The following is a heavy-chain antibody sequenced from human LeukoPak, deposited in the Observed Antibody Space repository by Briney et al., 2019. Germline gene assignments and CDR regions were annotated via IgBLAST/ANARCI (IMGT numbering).Heavy chain of an antibody. Sequence: GGSLRLSCVASGFTFSNSAMSWVHQAPGKGLEWVSAISNSGDRTYYADSVKGRFTISRDNSKNTLYLQMNSLRAEDTAVYSCVKEGGAAAGWAENWGQGTLVTVSS. D-gene: IGHD6-13*01. CDR2: ISNSGDRT. CDR1: GFTFSNSA. J-gene: IGHJ4*02. CDR3: VKEGGAAAGWAEN. V-gene: IGHV3-23*01.